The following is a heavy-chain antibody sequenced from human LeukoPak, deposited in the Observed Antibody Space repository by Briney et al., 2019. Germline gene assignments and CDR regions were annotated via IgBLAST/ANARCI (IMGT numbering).Heavy chain of an antibody. V-gene: IGHV1-46*01. CDR3: ARSLDFPSWFDP. J-gene: IGHJ5*02. Sequence: ASVKVSCKASGYTFTSYYMHWVRQAPGQGLEWMGIINPSGGSTSYAQKFQGRVTITADESTSTAYMELSSLRSEDTAVYYCARSLDFPSWFDPWGQGTLVTVSS. CDR1: GYTFTSYY. CDR2: INPSGGST.